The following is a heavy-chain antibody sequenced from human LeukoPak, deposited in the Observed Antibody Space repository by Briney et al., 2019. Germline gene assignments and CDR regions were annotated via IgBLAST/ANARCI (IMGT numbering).Heavy chain of an antibody. Sequence: PGGSLRLSCAASGFTFNSYEMNWVRLAPGKGLEWVSYISTSGTTIYYADSVKGRFTISRDNAKNSLYLQMNSLRAEDTAVYYCARSTLATTGTYWGQGTLVTVSS. CDR1: GFTFNSYE. CDR2: ISTSGTTI. D-gene: IGHD2-8*02. J-gene: IGHJ4*02. CDR3: ARSTLATTGTY. V-gene: IGHV3-48*03.